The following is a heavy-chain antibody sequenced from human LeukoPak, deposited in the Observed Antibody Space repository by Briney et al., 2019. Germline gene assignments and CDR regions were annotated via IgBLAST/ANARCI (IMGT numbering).Heavy chain of an antibody. Sequence: GGSLRLSCAASEFTFSSYWMHWVRQAPGKGLEWVSAISGSGGSTYYADSVKGRFTISRDNSKNTLYLQMNSLRAEDTAVYYCAKGLGGYFDYWGQGTLVTVSS. CDR1: EFTFSSYW. CDR2: ISGSGGST. D-gene: IGHD2-15*01. J-gene: IGHJ4*02. V-gene: IGHV3-23*01. CDR3: AKGLGGYFDY.